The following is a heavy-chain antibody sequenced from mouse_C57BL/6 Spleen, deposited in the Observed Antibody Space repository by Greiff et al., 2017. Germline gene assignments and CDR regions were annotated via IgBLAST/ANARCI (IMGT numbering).Heavy chain of an antibody. Sequence: VQLVESGPELVKPGASVKISCKASGYAFSSSWMNWVKQRPGKGLEWIGRIYPGDGDTNYNGKFKSKATLTADKSSSTAYMQLSSLTSEDSAVYVCARERTAQAPFAYWGQGTLVTVSA. CDR1: GYAFSSSW. D-gene: IGHD3-2*02. CDR2: IYPGDGDT. CDR3: ARERTAQAPFAY. V-gene: IGHV1-82*01. J-gene: IGHJ3*01.